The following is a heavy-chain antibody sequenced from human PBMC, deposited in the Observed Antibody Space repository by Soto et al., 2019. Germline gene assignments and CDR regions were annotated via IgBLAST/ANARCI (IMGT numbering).Heavy chain of an antibody. CDR3: ARGPNPYYFDY. CDR1: GYTLIMYY. Sequence: ASVKVSCKGSGYTLIMYYIHWMRQAPGQGLEWMGLINPSGGSTTYAQKFQGRVTMTRDTSASTAYMELSSLRSEDTAVYYCARGPNPYYFDYWGQGTLVTVSS. J-gene: IGHJ4*02. V-gene: IGHV1-46*01. CDR2: INPSGGST.